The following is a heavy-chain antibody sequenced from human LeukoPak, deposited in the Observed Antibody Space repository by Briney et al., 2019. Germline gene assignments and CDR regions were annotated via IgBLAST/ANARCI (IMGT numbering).Heavy chain of an antibody. CDR3: ARDTSYSSSWSDY. CDR2: ISAYNGNT. V-gene: IGHV1-18*01. J-gene: IGHJ4*02. Sequence: ASVKVSCKASGGTFSSYAISWVRQAPGQGLEWMGWISAYNGNTNYAQKLQGRVTMTTDTSTSTAYMELRSLRSDDTAVHYCARDTSYSSSWSDYWGQGTLVTVSS. CDR1: GGTFSSYA. D-gene: IGHD6-13*01.